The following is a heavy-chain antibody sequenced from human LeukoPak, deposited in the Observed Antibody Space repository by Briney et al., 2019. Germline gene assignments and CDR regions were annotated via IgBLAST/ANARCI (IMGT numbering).Heavy chain of an antibody. CDR2: INSDGSST. Sequence: GGSLRLSCAASGFTFSSYWMHWVRQAPGKGLVWVLRINSDGSSTSYADSVKGRFTISRDNAKNTLYLQMNSLRAEDTAVYYCARDGEVDYMDVWGKGTTVTISS. CDR1: GFTFSSYW. V-gene: IGHV3-74*01. CDR3: ARDGEVDYMDV. D-gene: IGHD2-21*01. J-gene: IGHJ6*03.